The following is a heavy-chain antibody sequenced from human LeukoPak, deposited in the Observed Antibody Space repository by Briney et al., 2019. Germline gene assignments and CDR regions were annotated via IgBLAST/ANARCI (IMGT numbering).Heavy chain of an antibody. CDR3: ARDNAEDSSPDY. Sequence: GGSLRLSCAASGFTFSSYSMTWVRQAPGKGLEWVSSISSSSSYIYYADSMKGRFTVSRDSAKNSLYLQMNSLRAEDTAVYYCARDNAEDSSPDYWGQGTLVTVSS. V-gene: IGHV3-21*01. CDR2: ISSSSSYI. D-gene: IGHD6-6*01. CDR1: GFTFSSYS. J-gene: IGHJ4*02.